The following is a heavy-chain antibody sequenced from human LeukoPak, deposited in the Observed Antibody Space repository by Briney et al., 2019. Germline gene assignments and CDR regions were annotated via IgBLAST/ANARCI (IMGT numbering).Heavy chain of an antibody. Sequence: GGSLRLSCAGSGFTFGGYGMHWFRQTPGKGLEWVAVIAYDGSRAFYADSVRGRFTISRDNSKNTMSVQMDDLRAEDTAVYYCTRYNNDHFDYWGQGTLVTVSS. J-gene: IGHJ4*02. CDR1: GFTFGGYG. CDR3: TRYNNDHFDY. D-gene: IGHD1-14*01. CDR2: IAYDGSRA. V-gene: IGHV3-33*01.